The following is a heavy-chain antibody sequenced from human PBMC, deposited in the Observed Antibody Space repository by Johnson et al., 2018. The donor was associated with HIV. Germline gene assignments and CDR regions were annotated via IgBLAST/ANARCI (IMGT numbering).Heavy chain of an antibody. CDR3: ARPPAYLYKAAFSI. CDR1: GFTFSSYW. V-gene: IGHV3-7*05. Sequence: VQLVESGGGVVQPGRSLRLSCAASGFTFSSYWMSWVRQAPGKGLEWVANIKQDGSETYYVGSVKGRFTISRDNAKNSLFLQMDSLRAEDTAVYFCARPPAYLYKAAFSIWGQGTMVTVSS. CDR2: IKQDGSET. D-gene: IGHD3-16*02. J-gene: IGHJ3*02.